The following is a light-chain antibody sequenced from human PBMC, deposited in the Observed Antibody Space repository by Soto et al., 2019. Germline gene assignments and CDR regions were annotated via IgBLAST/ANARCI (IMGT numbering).Light chain of an antibody. CDR2: LNSDGSH. CDR3: QTWGAGPHVV. V-gene: IGLV4-69*01. CDR1: SGHSSYA. Sequence: QTVVTQSPSASASLGASVKLTCTLSSGHSSYAIAWHQQQPEKGPRYLMKLNSDGSHSKEDGIPDRFSGSSSGAERYLTISSLQSEDEADYYCQTWGAGPHVVFGGGTKLTVL. J-gene: IGLJ2*01.